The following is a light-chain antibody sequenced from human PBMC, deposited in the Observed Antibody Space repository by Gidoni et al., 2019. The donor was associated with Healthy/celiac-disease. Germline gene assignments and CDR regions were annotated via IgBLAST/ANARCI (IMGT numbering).Light chain of an antibody. V-gene: IGLV2-14*01. CDR2: EVS. Sequence: QSALTQPASVSGSPGQSMTISCTGTSSDVGGYNYVSWYQQHPGKAPKLMIYEVSNRPSGVSNRFSGSKSGKTASQTISGLQAEDENDYYCSSYTSSSTPHVVFGGGTKLTVL. CDR3: SSYTSSSTPHVV. J-gene: IGLJ2*01. CDR1: SSDVGGYNY.